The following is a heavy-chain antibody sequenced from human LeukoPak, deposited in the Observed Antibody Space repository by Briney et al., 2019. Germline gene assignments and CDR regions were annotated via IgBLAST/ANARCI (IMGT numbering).Heavy chain of an antibody. CDR2: ISAYNGNT. J-gene: IGHJ3*02. CDR3: ARDRGVYCSSTSCYLNAFDI. V-gene: IGHV1-18*01. D-gene: IGHD2-2*01. Sequence: GASVKVSCKASGYTFTSYGMSWVRQAPGQGLEWMGWISAYNGNTNYAQKLQGRVTMTTDTSTSTAYMELRSLRSDDTAVYYCARDRGVYCSSTSCYLNAFDIWGQGTMVTVSS. CDR1: GYTFTSYG.